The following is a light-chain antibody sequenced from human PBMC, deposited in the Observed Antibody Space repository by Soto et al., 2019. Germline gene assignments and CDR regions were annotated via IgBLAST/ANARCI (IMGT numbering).Light chain of an antibody. CDR1: QDISDH. CDR3: QKYNRTPRT. J-gene: IGKJ1*01. Sequence: DFQMTQSPSSLSASVGDRVTITCRASQDISDHLAWYQHKPGKVPKLLIYEASTLQSGVPSRFSGGGSGIDFTLTISSLQPEDVATYYCQKYNRTPRTFGQGTKVELK. CDR2: EAS. V-gene: IGKV1-27*01.